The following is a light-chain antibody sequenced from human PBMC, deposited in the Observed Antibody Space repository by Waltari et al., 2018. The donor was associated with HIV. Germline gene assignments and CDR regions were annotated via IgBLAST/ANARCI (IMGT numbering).Light chain of an antibody. J-gene: IGLJ3*02. Sequence: QSALTQPVSVSGSPGLSITISCLGTIDDIGLLNTVSWYRHQPHSPPQLIIFDTKSRPSGIPSRFSVAKSGTTASLTISGLQSGDEGHYYCSSFSSSGSVRFGGGTKVTV. CDR3: SSFSSSGSVR. V-gene: IGLV2-14*01. CDR1: IDDIGLLNT. CDR2: DTK.